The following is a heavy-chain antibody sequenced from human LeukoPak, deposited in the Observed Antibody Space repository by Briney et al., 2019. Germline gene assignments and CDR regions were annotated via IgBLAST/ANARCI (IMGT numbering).Heavy chain of an antibody. CDR2: ISGSGGST. CDR3: AKIRAPAYDV. J-gene: IGHJ3*01. D-gene: IGHD3-3*02. V-gene: IGHV3-23*01. Sequence: PGGSLTLSCAASGFTFSKFGMRWLRHARGKALEWVSVISGSGGSTYYADSVKGRFTISRVDSKNTLYLQMNSLRDEDTAGYYCAKIRAPAYDVWGQGTMVTVSS. CDR1: GFTFSKFG.